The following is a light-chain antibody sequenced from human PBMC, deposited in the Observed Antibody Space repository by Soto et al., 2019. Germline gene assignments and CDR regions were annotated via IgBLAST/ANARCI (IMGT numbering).Light chain of an antibody. CDR3: QQSYSTPIT. CDR2: GAS. CDR1: QSVSSNY. Sequence: IVLTHSPGTLSWSPGEIATLSFRASQSVSSNYLAWYQQKPGQAPRLLIYGASSGATGIPDRFSGSGSGTDFTLTISRLEPEDFATYYCQQSYSTPITFGQGTRLEIK. V-gene: IGKV3-20*01. J-gene: IGKJ5*01.